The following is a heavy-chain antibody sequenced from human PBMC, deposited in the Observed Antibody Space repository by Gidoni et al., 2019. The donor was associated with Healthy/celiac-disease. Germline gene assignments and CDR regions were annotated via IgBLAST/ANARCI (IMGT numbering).Heavy chain of an antibody. J-gene: IGHJ4*02. D-gene: IGHD3-3*01. Sequence: QVQLVESGGGLVKPGGSLRLSCAASGFTFSDYYMSWIRQAPGKGLDWVSYISSSGSTIYYADSVKGRFTISRDNAKNSLYLQMNSLRAEDTAVYYCAREGRYYDFWSGYNGLPMDFDYWGQGTLVTVSS. V-gene: IGHV3-11*01. CDR2: ISSSGSTI. CDR3: AREGRYYDFWSGYNGLPMDFDY. CDR1: GFTFSDYY.